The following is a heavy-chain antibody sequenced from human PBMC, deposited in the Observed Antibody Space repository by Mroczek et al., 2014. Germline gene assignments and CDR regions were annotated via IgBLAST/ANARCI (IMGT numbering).Heavy chain of an antibody. J-gene: IGHJ4*02. Sequence: QVQLQESGPGLVKPSQTLSLTCTVSGGSISSGGYYWSWIRQHPGKGLEWIGYIYYSGSTYYNPSLKSRVTISVDTSKNQFSLKLSSVTAADTAVYYCARAENSRRYCSSTSCPPAFDYWGQGTLVTVSS. V-gene: IGHV4-31*03. CDR3: ARAENSRRYCSSTSCPPAFDY. D-gene: IGHD2-2*01. CDR2: IYYSGST. CDR1: GGSISSGGYY.